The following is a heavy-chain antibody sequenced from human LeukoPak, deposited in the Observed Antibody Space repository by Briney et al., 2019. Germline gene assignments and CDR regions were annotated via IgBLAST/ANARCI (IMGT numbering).Heavy chain of an antibody. Sequence: SVKVSCKVSGYTLTELSMHWVRRAPGKGLEWMGGFDPEDGETIYAQKFQGRVTMTEDTSTDTAYMKLSSLRSEDTAVYYCATDSSGSYRRNDAFDIWGQGTMVTVSS. V-gene: IGHV1-24*01. CDR3: ATDSSGSYRRNDAFDI. J-gene: IGHJ3*02. CDR1: GYTLTELS. D-gene: IGHD3-10*01. CDR2: FDPEDGET.